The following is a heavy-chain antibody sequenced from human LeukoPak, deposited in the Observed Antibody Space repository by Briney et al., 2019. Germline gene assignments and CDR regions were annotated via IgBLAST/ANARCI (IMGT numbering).Heavy chain of an antibody. J-gene: IGHJ6*03. CDR3: ARPYYYYMDV. V-gene: IGHV4-38-2*02. CDR2: IDHSGST. CDR1: GYSISSGYY. Sequence: SETLSLTCTVSGYSISSGYYWGWIRQPPGKGLEWTGSIDHSGSTYYNPSLKSRITISVDTSKNQFSLKLSSVTAADTAVYYCARPYYYYMDVWGEGTTVTVSS.